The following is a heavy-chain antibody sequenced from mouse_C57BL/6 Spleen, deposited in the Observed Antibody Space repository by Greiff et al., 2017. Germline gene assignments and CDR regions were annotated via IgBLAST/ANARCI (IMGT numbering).Heavy chain of an antibody. V-gene: IGHV1-62-3*01. J-gene: IGHJ1*03. CDR3: ARHYRDSWYFDV. Sequence: VQLQQSGAELVKPGASVKMSCKASGYAFTSYWMHWVKQRPGRGLEWIGRIDPGCGGTKYNGKFKSKATLTVDKPSSTAYMQRSSLTSEDSAVYFCARHYRDSWYFDVWGTGTTVTVSS. D-gene: IGHD1-1*02. CDR2: IDPGCGGT. CDR1: GYAFTSYW.